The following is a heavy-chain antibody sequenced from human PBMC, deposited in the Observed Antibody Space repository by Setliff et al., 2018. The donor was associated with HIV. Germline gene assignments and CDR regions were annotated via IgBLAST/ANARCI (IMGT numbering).Heavy chain of an antibody. CDR1: GYIFTVYL. J-gene: IGHJ4*02. CDR2: INPNSGDT. D-gene: IGHD1-26*01. Sequence: GASVKVSCKASGYIFTVYLMHWVRQAPGQGLEWMGWINPNSGDTKYSQHFEGRVTMTRDPSISTAYMELNSLRVEDTAVYYCATDLNWEGGWGQGTLVTVSS. V-gene: IGHV1-2*02. CDR3: ATDLNWEGG.